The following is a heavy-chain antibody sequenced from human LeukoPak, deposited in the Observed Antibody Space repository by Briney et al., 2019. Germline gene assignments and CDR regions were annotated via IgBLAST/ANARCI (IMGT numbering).Heavy chain of an antibody. CDR3: ARYPGGSIAARFFDY. CDR1: GFTFSDYY. CDR2: IYYSGST. Sequence: LRLSCAASGFTFSDYYMSWIRQPPGKGLEWIGSIYYSGSTYYNPSLKSRVTISVDTSKNQFSLKLSSVTAADTAVYYCARYPGGSIAARFFDYWGQGTLVTVSS. V-gene: IGHV4-38-2*01. J-gene: IGHJ4*02. D-gene: IGHD6-6*01.